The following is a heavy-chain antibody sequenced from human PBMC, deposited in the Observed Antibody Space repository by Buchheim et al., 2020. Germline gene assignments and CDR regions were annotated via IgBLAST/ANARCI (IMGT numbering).Heavy chain of an antibody. V-gene: IGHV3-48*03. D-gene: IGHD3-22*01. CDR2: ISSSGSTI. Sequence: EVQLVESGGGLVQPGGSLRLSCAASGFTFSSYEMNWVRQAPGKGLEWVSYISSSGSTIYYADSVKGRFTISSDNAKNSLYLQMNSLRAEDTAVYYCARDFSAYYDSSGYPYWGQGTL. J-gene: IGHJ4*02. CDR3: ARDFSAYYDSSGYPY. CDR1: GFTFSSYE.